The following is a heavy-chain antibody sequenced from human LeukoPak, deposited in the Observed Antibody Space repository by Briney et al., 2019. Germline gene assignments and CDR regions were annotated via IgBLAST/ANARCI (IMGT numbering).Heavy chain of an antibody. CDR1: GYTFTGYY. D-gene: IGHD6-19*01. V-gene: IGHV1-2*02. Sequence: GASVTVSCKASGYTFTGYYMHWVRQAPGQGLEWMGWINPNSGGTNYAQKFQGRVTMTRDTSISTAYMELSRLRSDDTAVYYCARESSSGDAFDIWGQGTMVTVSS. CDR3: ARESSSGDAFDI. CDR2: INPNSGGT. J-gene: IGHJ3*02.